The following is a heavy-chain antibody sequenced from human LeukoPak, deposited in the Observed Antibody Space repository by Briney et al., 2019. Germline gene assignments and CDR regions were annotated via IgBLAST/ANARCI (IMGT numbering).Heavy chain of an antibody. CDR1: GGTFSSYA. CDR2: IIPIFGTA. J-gene: IGHJ5*02. CDR3: ARVGGYYDSSGYSA. Sequence: ASVKVSCKASGGTFSSYAISWVRQAPGQGLEWMGGIIPIFGTANYAQKFQGRVTITADESTSTVYMELSSLRSEDTAVYYCARVGGYYDSSGYSAWGQGTLVTVSS. D-gene: IGHD3-22*01. V-gene: IGHV1-69*13.